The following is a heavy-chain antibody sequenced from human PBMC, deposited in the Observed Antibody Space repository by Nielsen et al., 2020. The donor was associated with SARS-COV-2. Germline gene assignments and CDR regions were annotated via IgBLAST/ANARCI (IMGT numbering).Heavy chain of an antibody. CDR1: GYTFTGYY. Sequence: SVKVSCKASGYTFTGYYMRWVRQAPGQGLEWMGRIIPILGIANYAQKFQGRVTITADKSTSTAYMELSSLRSEDTAVYYCARGGTITMVRGVINGIIYYGMDVWGQGTTVTVSS. D-gene: IGHD3-10*01. J-gene: IGHJ6*02. V-gene: IGHV1-69*02. CDR3: ARGGTITMVRGVINGIIYYGMDV. CDR2: IIPILGIA.